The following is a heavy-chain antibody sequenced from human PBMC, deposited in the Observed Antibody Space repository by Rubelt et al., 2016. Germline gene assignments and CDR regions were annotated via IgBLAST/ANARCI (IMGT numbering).Heavy chain of an antibody. V-gene: IGHV4-39*07. Sequence: QLQLQESGPGLVKPSETLSLACTVSGGSISSSSYHWGWIRQPPGKGLEWIGSIHYSGSTYYNPSLKGRLTISVDTSKNQFSLNLSSVTASDTAVYYCARVRYYYDSSGYFPLDYWGQGTLVTVSS. D-gene: IGHD3-22*01. CDR3: ARVRYYYDSSGYFPLDY. CDR2: IHYSGST. J-gene: IGHJ4*02. CDR1: GGSISSSSYH.